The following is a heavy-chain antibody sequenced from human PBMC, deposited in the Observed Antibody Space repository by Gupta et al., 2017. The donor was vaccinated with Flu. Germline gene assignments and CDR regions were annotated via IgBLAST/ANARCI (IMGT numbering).Heavy chain of an antibody. CDR2: ISYDATNK. CDR3: AKSLKGYHYYYSRDV. J-gene: IGHJ6*02. CDR1: SYA. Sequence: SYAMHWVRQAPGKGLEWVAVISYDATNKYYADSVKGRFTISRDNLKNMLYLQMNSLRAEDTAVYYCAKSLKGYHYYYSRDVWGQGTTVTVSS. V-gene: IGHV3-30*18.